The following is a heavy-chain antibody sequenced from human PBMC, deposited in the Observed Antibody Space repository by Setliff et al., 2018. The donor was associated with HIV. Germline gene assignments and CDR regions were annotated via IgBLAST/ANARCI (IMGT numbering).Heavy chain of an antibody. D-gene: IGHD6-19*01. J-gene: IGHJ4*02. CDR1: GFTFSSYG. V-gene: IGHV3-30*02. Sequence: PGGSLRLSCAAPGFTFSSYGMHWVRQAPGKGLEWVAFIRYDGTYKYYADSLKGRFTISRDNSKNSLFLQMNSLRTEDTAVYYCAKNFYSSPWSPLDYWGQGTLVTVPQ. CDR3: AKNFYSSPWSPLDY. CDR2: IRYDGTYK.